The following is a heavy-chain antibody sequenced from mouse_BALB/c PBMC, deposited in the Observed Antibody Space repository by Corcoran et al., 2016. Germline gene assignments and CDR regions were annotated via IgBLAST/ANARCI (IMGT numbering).Heavy chain of an antibody. CDR3: AREPFARDY. Sequence: QIQLVQSGPELKKPGETVKISCKASGYTFTNFGMSWVKQAPGKGLKGMGWINTYTGEPTYADDFKGRFAFSLETSASTAYLQSNNLKNEDTATDVCAREPFARDYGGQGTSVTVSS. J-gene: IGHJ4*01. CDR1: GYTFTNFG. V-gene: IGHV9-3-1*01. CDR2: INTYTGEP.